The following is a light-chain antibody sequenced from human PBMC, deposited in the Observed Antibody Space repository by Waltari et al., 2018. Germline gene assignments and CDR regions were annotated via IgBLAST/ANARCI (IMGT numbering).Light chain of an antibody. CDR1: QSVTSY. CDR3: QQSYKTPFT. CDR2: AAS. V-gene: IGKV1-39*01. J-gene: IGKJ3*01. Sequence: DIKMTQPPSSLSAAVGDRVTSTCQASQSVTSYLNWYQQKPGRAPNLLIYAASNLHSGVPSRFSGSGFGTEFTLTISSLQPEDFATYYCQQSYKTPFTFGPGTKVDI.